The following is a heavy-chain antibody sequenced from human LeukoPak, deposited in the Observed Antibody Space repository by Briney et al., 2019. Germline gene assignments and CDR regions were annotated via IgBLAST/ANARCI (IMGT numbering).Heavy chain of an antibody. Sequence: ASVKVSCKASGYTFTSYGISWVRQAPGQGLEWMGWISAYNGNTNNAQKLQGRVTMTTDTSTSTAYMELRSPRSDDTAVYYCARDYPLLMITFGGVIVPRPFDYWGQGTLVTVSS. V-gene: IGHV1-18*01. J-gene: IGHJ4*02. CDR3: ARDYPLLMITFGGVIVPRPFDY. CDR2: ISAYNGNT. D-gene: IGHD3-16*02. CDR1: GYTFTSYG.